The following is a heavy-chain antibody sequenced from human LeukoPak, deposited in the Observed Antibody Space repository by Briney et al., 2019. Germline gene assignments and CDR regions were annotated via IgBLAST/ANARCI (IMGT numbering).Heavy chain of an antibody. Sequence: ASVKVSCKASGYTFTGYYMHWVRQAPGQGLEWMGWINPNSGGTNYAQKFQGWVTMTRDTSISTAYMELSRLRSDDTAVYYCARDSTGNSGWYGYWGQGTLVTVSS. J-gene: IGHJ4*02. D-gene: IGHD6-19*01. CDR2: INPNSGGT. V-gene: IGHV1-2*04. CDR3: ARDSTGNSGWYGY. CDR1: GYTFTGYY.